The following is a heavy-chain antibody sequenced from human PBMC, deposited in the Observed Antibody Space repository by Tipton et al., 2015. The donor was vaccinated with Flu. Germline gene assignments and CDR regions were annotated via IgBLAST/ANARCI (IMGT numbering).Heavy chain of an antibody. J-gene: IGHJ6*03. D-gene: IGHD1-26*01. CDR1: GGSISSYY. CDR3: ARESVEHYYYYMDV. V-gene: IGHV4-4*07. CDR2: IYTSGST. Sequence: TLSLTCTVSGGSISSYYWSWIRQPAGKGLEWIGRIYTSGSTNYNPSLKSRVTMSVDTSKNQFSLKLSSVTAADTAVYYCARESVEHYYYYMDVWGKGTTVTVSS.